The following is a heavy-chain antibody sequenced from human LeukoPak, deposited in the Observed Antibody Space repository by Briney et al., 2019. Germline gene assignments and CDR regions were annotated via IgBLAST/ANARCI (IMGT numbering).Heavy chain of an antibody. CDR3: ARQGYCSGGRCYPVLGY. Sequence: ASVTVSCKASGYTFTGYYIHWVRQAPGQGLEWMGWINPNSGGTYYAQKFQGRVTMTRDTSINTASMELTSLRSDDTAVYYCARQGYCSGGRCYPVLGYWGQGTLVTVSS. CDR1: GYTFTGYY. V-gene: IGHV1-2*02. J-gene: IGHJ4*02. CDR2: INPNSGGT. D-gene: IGHD2-15*01.